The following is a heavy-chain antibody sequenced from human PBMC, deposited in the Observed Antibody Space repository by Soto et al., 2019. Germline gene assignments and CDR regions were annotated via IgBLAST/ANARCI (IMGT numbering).Heavy chain of an antibody. CDR3: ARDQGYQLLPYYYYYGMDV. V-gene: IGHV3-30*04. D-gene: IGHD2-2*01. CDR2: ISYDGSNK. J-gene: IGHJ6*02. CDR1: GFTFSSYA. Sequence: GGSLRLSCAASGFTFSSYAMHWVHQAPGKGLEWVAVISYDGSNKYYADSVKGRFTISRDNSKNTLYLQMNSLRAEDTAVYYCARDQGYQLLPYYYYYGMDVWGQGTTVTVSS.